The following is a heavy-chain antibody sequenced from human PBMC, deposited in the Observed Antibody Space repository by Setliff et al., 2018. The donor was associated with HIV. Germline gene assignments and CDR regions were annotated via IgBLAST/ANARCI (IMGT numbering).Heavy chain of an antibody. CDR2: IYNSGRA. J-gene: IGHJ4*01. CDR3: VRDRALRFSQSPSLHYFDV. V-gene: IGHV4-38-2*02. Sequence: SETLSLTCLVFGYSINDGYHWGWIRQSPRKGLEWIGSIYNSGRASYNPSRGSRASLSIDTSKNRFSLRLNPVTAADTAVYYCVRDRALRFSQSPSLHYFDVWGQGILVTAPQ. CDR1: GYSINDGYH.